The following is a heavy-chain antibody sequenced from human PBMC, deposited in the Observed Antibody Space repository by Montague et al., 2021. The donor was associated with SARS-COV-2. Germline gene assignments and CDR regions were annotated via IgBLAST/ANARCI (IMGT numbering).Heavy chain of an antibody. CDR2: ISSSGATI. V-gene: IGHV3-48*03. CDR1: GYDFFNFD. CDR3: ATNKYCTLHDCLHGRHYFDH. J-gene: IGHJ4*02. Sequence: SLRLSCAASGYDFFNFDMAWVRQAPERGLEWIPDISSSGATILYADSLKGRFTISRDNIQKSLYLQMNSLRAEDTAVYYCATNKYCTLHDCLHGRHYFDHWGQGTLVTVSS. D-gene: IGHD2-8*01.